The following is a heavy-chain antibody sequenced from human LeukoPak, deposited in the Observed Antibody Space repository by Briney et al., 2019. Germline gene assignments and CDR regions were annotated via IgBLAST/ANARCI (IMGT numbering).Heavy chain of an antibody. CDR3: ARDQPPPFYDSSGNVGVFDY. V-gene: IGHV3-23*01. CDR2: ISSSGINT. CDR1: GFTFSSYG. Sequence: GGSLRLSCAASGFTFSSYGMSWVRQAPGKGLEWVSAISSSGINTYYADSVKGRFTISRDNSKTTLYLQMNSLRAEDTAVYYCARDQPPPFYDSSGNVGVFDYWGQGTLVTVSS. J-gene: IGHJ4*02. D-gene: IGHD3-22*01.